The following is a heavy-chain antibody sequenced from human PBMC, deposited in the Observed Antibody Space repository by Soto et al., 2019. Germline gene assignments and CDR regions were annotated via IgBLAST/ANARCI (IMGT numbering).Heavy chain of an antibody. CDR1: GYTFTSYG. CDR2: ISAYNGNT. V-gene: IGHV1-18*01. CDR3: ARDSWLYSIFGGVLDRRDY. D-gene: IGHD3-16*02. J-gene: IGHJ4*02. Sequence: ASVKVSCKASGYTFTSYGISWVRQAPGQGLEWMGWISAYNGNTNYAQKLQGRVTMTTDTSTSTAYMELRSLRSDDTAVYYCARDSWLYSIFGGVLDRRDYWGKGSLVTVDS.